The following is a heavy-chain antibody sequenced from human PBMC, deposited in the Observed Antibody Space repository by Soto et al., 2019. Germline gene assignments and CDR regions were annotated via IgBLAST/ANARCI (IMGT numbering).Heavy chain of an antibody. J-gene: IGHJ4*01. CDR3: VCSPALGIYLFFNY. V-gene: IGHV1-69*02. CDR2: IIPILGIA. CDR1: GGTFSSYT. Sequence: ASVKVSCKASGGTFSSYTISWVRQAPGQGLEWMGRIIPILGIANYAQKFQGRVTMTRDTSTSTVYMELSSLISEDTAIYYCVCSPALGIYLFFNYWGQGTLVTVSS. D-gene: IGHD7-27*01.